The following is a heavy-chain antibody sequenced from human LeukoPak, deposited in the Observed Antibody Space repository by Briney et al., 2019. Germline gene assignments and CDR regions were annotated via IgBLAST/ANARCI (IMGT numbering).Heavy chain of an antibody. D-gene: IGHD4-11*01. CDR3: ARDDYSNSPFDY. CDR1: GFTFSSYS. J-gene: IGHJ4*02. V-gene: IGHV3-48*01. Sequence: GGSLRLSCAASGFTFSSYSMNWVRQAPGKGLEWVSYISSSSITIYYADSVKGRFTISRDNAKNSLYLQMNSLRAEDTAVYYCARDDYSNSPFDYWGQGTLVTVSS. CDR2: ISSSSITI.